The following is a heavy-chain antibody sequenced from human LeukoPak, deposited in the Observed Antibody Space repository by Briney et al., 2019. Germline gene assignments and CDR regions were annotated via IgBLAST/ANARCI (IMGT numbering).Heavy chain of an antibody. D-gene: IGHD3-3*01. CDR2: IYYSGST. V-gene: IGHV4-59*08. CDR1: GGSINTYY. CDR3: ATQGGSGYYFDY. Sequence: SETLSLTCNVSGGSINTYYWSWIRQPPGKGLEWLGYIYYSGSTNYNPSLKSRVTISVDTSMNHFSLELTSVTAADTALYSCATQGGSGYYFDYWGQGIPVTVSS. J-gene: IGHJ4*02.